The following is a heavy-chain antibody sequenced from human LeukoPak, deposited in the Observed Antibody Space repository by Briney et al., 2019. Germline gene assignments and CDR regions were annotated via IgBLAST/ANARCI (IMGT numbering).Heavy chain of an antibody. CDR3: ARRGRYSGYDLDY. CDR2: IYYSGST. V-gene: IGHV4-59*08. CDR1: GGSISSYY. Sequence: SETLSLTCTVSGGSISSYYRSWIRQPPGKGLEWIGYIYYSGSTNYNPSLKSRVTISVDTSKNQFSLKLSSVTAADTAVYYCARRGRYSGYDLDYWGQGSLVTVSS. J-gene: IGHJ4*02. D-gene: IGHD5-12*01.